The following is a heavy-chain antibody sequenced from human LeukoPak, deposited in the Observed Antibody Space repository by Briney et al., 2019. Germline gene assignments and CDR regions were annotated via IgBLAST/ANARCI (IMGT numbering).Heavy chain of an antibody. J-gene: IGHJ4*02. CDR1: GYTLTELS. Sequence: ASVKVFCKVSGYTLTELSMHWVRQAPGKGLEWMGGFDPEDGETIYAQKFQGRVTMTEDTSTDTAYMELSSLRSEDTVVYYCAKGVDYCSGGSCPADYRGPGTLVTVSS. V-gene: IGHV1-24*01. D-gene: IGHD2-15*01. CDR3: AKGVDYCSGGSCPADY. CDR2: FDPEDGET.